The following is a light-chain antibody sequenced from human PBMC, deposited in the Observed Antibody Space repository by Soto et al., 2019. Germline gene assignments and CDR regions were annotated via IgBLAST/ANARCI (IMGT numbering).Light chain of an antibody. V-gene: IGKV3-20*01. CDR1: QSVSSSY. Sequence: EIVLTQSPGTLSLSQGERATLSCRASQSVSSSYLAWYQQKPGQAPRLLIYGASSRATGIPDRFSGSGSGTDFTLTISRLEPEDFVVYYCQQYGSSPFTFXPGTKVDIK. CDR2: GAS. J-gene: IGKJ3*01. CDR3: QQYGSSPFT.